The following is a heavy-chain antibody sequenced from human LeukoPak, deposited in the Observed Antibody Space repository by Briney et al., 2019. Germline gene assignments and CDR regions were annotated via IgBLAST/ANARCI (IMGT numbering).Heavy chain of an antibody. CDR3: ARDEIRLWSGLDY. D-gene: IGHD5-18*01. Sequence: SETLSLTCAVSGGSISSGGYSWSWIRQPPGKGLEWIGYIYHSGSTYYSPSLHSRVTISVDRSKNQFSLKLSSVTAADTAVYCCARDEIRLWSGLDYWGQGTLVTVSS. J-gene: IGHJ4*02. V-gene: IGHV4-30-2*01. CDR2: IYHSGST. CDR1: GGSISSGGYS.